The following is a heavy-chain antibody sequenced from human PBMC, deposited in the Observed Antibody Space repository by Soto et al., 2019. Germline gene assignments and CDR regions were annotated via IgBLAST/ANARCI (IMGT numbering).Heavy chain of an antibody. V-gene: IGHV4-59*01. CDR1: GGSISSYY. CDR2: IYYSGST. D-gene: IGHD6-13*01. J-gene: IGHJ6*02. Sequence: SETLSLTCTVSGGSISSYYWSWIRQPPGKGLEWIGYIYYSGSTNYNPSLKSRVTISVDTSKNQFSLKLSSVTAADTAVYYCARVRETYSTEPVGMDVWGQGTTVTVSS. CDR3: ARVRETYSTEPVGMDV.